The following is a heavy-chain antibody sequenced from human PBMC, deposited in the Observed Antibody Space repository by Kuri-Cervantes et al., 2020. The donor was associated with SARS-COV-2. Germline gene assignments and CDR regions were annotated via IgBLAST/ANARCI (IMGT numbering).Heavy chain of an antibody. V-gene: IGHV3-48*01. CDR3: ARDYGYFGY. D-gene: IGHD3-10*01. J-gene: IGHJ4*02. CDR2: ISASSSTI. CDR1: GFTFSSYN. Sequence: GGSLRLSCAASGFTFSSYNMNWVRQAPGKGLEWVSYISASSSTIYYAVSVKGRFTISRDNAKNSLYLQMNSLRAEDTAVYYCARDYGYFGYWGQGTLVTVSS.